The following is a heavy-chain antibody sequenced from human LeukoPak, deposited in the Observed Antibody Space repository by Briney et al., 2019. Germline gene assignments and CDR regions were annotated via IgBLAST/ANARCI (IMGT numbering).Heavy chain of an antibody. V-gene: IGHV3-23*01. CDR2: ISNNGGYT. D-gene: IGHD4-17*01. Sequence: GGSLRLSCAASGFTFSSSAMSWVRQAPGKGLEWVSAISNNGGYTYYADSVQGRFTISRDNSKSTLCLQMNSLRAEDTAIYYCAKSLLTTVNFGRSSDYWGQGTLVTVSS. CDR1: GFTFSSSA. CDR3: AKSLLTTVNFGRSSDY. J-gene: IGHJ4*02.